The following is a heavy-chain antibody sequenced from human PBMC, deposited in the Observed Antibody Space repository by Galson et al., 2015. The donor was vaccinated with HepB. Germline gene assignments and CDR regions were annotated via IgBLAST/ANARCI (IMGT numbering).Heavy chain of an antibody. Sequence: SLRLSCAASGFTFSSYAMHWVRQAPGKGLEYVSAISSNGGSTYYADSVKGRFTISRDNSKNTLYLQMSSLRAEDTAVYYCVKARRSSFFDYWGQGTLVTVSS. J-gene: IGHJ4*02. V-gene: IGHV3-64D*06. D-gene: IGHD2-15*01. CDR2: ISSNGGST. CDR1: GFTFSSYA. CDR3: VKARRSSFFDY.